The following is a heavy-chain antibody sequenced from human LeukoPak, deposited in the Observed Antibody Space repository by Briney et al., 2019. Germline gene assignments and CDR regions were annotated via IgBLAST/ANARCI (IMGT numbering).Heavy chain of an antibody. CDR1: FLFYNLC. Sequence: GALRPPLCGLGFLFYNLCLDWVPQAPREGPGRVSAISNDGGGTQYADFVEGRFTISRDNSKNTLFLQMSSLRAEDTALYYCAKGSSGYFADLWGQGTLVTVSS. V-gene: IGHV3-23*01. D-gene: IGHD3-22*01. J-gene: IGHJ5*02. CDR3: AKGSSGYFADL. CDR2: ISNDGGGT.